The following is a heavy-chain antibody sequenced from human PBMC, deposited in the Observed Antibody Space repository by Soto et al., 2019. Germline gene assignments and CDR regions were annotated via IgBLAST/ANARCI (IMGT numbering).Heavy chain of an antibody. J-gene: IGHJ4*02. Sequence: PSETLSLTCAVYGGTFSIYHWSLIRQTPGKGLEWIGEINHLTTTNYNPSLKSRVIISLDTPKNQFSLKLSSVTAEDTAVYYCARGYHIHLAPIFWGQGILFTV. V-gene: IGHV4-34*01. CDR3: ARGYHIHLAPIF. CDR2: INHLTTT. D-gene: IGHD2-15*01. CDR1: GGTFSIYH.